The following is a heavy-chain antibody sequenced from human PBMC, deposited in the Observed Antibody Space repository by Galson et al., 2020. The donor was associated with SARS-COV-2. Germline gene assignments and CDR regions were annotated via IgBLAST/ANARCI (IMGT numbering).Heavy chain of an antibody. CDR3: ARGPALISPGYCSGGSCLRGPFDV. Sequence: ASETLSLTCTVSGDSISSSAYYWNWIRQCPGEGLEWIGYIYYSGTTYYNPSLKGRVAISIDTSKRQFSLRLNSVTAADTAVFYCARGPALISPGYCSGGSCLRGPFDVWGHGTRVTVSS. V-gene: IGHV4-31*03. CDR1: GDSISSSAYY. D-gene: IGHD2-15*01. J-gene: IGHJ3*01. CDR2: IYYSGTT.